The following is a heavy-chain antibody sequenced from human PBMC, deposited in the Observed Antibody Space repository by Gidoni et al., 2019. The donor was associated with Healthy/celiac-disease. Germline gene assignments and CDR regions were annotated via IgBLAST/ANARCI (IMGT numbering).Heavy chain of an antibody. Sequence: EVQPVESGGGLVKPGGSLRLPCAASGFTFSNAWMSWVRQAPGKGLEWVGRIKSKTDGRTTDYAAPVKGRFTISRDDSKNTLYLQMNSLKTEDTAVYYCTTGRVRGGLWFDPWGQGTLVTVSS. CDR2: IKSKTDGRTT. V-gene: IGHV3-15*01. CDR1: GFTFSNAW. CDR3: TTGRVRGGLWFDP. D-gene: IGHD3-10*01. J-gene: IGHJ5*02.